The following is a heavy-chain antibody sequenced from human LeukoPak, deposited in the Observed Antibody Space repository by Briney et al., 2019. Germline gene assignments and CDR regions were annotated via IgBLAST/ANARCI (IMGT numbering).Heavy chain of an antibody. V-gene: IGHV3-74*01. CDR3: ARGYYSSSRFDS. D-gene: IGHD6-13*01. CDR2: VNSDGSTT. CDR1: GFPFSHCW. J-gene: IGHJ4*02. Sequence: GGSLRLSCAASGFPFSHCWMHWVRQAPGKGLVWVSRVNSDGSTTNYADSVKGRFTISRDNAENTLYMRMNSLRPEDTAVYYCARGYYSSSRFDSWGQGTLVTVSS.